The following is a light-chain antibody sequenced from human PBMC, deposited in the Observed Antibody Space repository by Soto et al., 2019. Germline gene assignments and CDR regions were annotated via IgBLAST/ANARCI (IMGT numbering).Light chain of an antibody. CDR3: QKYDSAPT. V-gene: IGKV1-27*01. CDR2: TAS. J-gene: IGKJ1*01. CDR1: QGIGNS. Sequence: DIHLTQSPSILSASVGDRVTITCRPSQGIGNSLAWYQQKPGTVPKLLIHTASTLQSGVPSRFSGSGSGKDFTLTISSLQPEDVATYYCQKYDSAPTFGPGTKVDIK.